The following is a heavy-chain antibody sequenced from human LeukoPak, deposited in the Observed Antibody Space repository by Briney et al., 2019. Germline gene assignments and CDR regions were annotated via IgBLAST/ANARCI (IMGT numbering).Heavy chain of an antibody. Sequence: SETLSLTCAVSGGSISSSNRWSWVRQPPGKGLEWIGEIYHSGSTNYNPSLKSRVTISVDKSKNQFSLKLSSVTAADTAVYYCASRYCSGGSCSRVVDYWGQGTLVTVSS. CDR3: ASRYCSGGSCSRVVDY. D-gene: IGHD2-15*01. V-gene: IGHV4-4*02. CDR2: IYHSGST. J-gene: IGHJ4*02. CDR1: GGSISSSNR.